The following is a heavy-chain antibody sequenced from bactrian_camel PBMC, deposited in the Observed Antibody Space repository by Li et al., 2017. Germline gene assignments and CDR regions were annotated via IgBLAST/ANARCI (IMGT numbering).Heavy chain of an antibody. CDR3: ATIRVGPVRCRSPAGGPWDLGS. V-gene: IGHV3S9*01. Sequence: HVQLVESGGGSVATGGSLTLSCVGTGYRGSSVCMAWFRQVPGKEREGVASLDKFDRASYTDFAKGRFTVSKDNAHNTLYLQMNNMKPEDTAMYYCATIRVGPVRCRSPAGGPWDLGSWGQGTQVTVS. CDR2: LDKFDRA. J-gene: IGHJ6*01. D-gene: IGHD7*01. CDR1: GYRGSSVC.